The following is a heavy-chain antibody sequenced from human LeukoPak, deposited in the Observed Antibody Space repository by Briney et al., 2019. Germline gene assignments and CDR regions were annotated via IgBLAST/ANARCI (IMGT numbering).Heavy chain of an antibody. Sequence: ASVKVSCKASGYTFTGYYMHWVRQAPGQGLEWMGLINPNSGGTNYAQKFKGRVTMTRDTSISTAYMELSRLRSDDTAVYYCASDLVGGSVDGFDYWGQGTLVTVSS. CDR2: INPNSGGT. V-gene: IGHV1-2*02. CDR1: GYTFTGYY. J-gene: IGHJ4*02. CDR3: ASDLVGGSVDGFDY. D-gene: IGHD2-15*01.